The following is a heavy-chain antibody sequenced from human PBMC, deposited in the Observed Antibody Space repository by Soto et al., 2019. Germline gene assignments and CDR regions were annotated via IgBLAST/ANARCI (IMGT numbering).Heavy chain of an antibody. J-gene: IGHJ6*02. CDR1: GFTFSSYG. CDR2: ISYDGSNE. D-gene: IGHD3-3*01. V-gene: IGHV3-30*18. Sequence: GGSLRLSCAAPGFTFSSYGMHWVRQAPGKGLEWVAVISYDGSNEYYADSVKGRFTISRDNSKNTLYLQMNSLRAEDTAVYYCAKDGDDFWSGYYRRPLYYYGMDVWGQGTTVTVSS. CDR3: AKDGDDFWSGYYRRPLYYYGMDV.